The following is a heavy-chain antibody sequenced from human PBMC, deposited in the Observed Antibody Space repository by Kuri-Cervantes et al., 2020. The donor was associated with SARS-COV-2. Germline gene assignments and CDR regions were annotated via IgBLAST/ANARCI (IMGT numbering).Heavy chain of an antibody. J-gene: IGHJ4*02. CDR3: ATLSHSFLGYCSSTSCYNGDS. CDR2: IYHSGST. CDR1: GGSISSGGYY. V-gene: IGHV4-30-2*01. Sequence: SETLSLTCTVSGGSISSGGYYWSWIRQPPGKGLEWIGYIYHSGSTYYNPSLKSRVTISVDRSKNQFSLKLSSVTAADTAVYYCATLSHSFLGYCSSTSCYNGDSWGQGTLVTVSS. D-gene: IGHD2-2*02.